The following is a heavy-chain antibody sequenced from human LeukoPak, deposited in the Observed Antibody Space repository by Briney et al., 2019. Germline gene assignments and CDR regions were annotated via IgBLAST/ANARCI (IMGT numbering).Heavy chain of an antibody. CDR2: ISYDGGNK. CDR3: AKDVSKSGFFDN. V-gene: IGHV3-30*18. CDR1: GFTFSSYD. Sequence: QPGRSLRLSCAAFGFTFSSYDMHWVRQAPGKGLEWVAVISYDGGNKYYADSVKGRFTISRDNSKNTLYLQMNSLRAEDTAVYYCAKDVSKSGFFDNWGQGTLVTVSS. J-gene: IGHJ4*02. D-gene: IGHD4-11*01.